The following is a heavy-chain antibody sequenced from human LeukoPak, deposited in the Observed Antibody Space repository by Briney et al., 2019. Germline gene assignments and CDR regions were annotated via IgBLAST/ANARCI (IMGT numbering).Heavy chain of an antibody. Sequence: GGSLRLSCAASGFTFSGYPIHWVRQAPGKGLEWVAVISYDGSNKYYADSVKGRFTISRDNSKNTLYLQMNSLRAEDTAVYYCARDRSVKVVPIISYGMDVWGQGTTITVSS. J-gene: IGHJ6*02. CDR2: ISYDGSNK. CDR1: GFTFSGYP. D-gene: IGHD2-2*01. CDR3: ARDRSVKVVPIISYGMDV. V-gene: IGHV3-30-3*01.